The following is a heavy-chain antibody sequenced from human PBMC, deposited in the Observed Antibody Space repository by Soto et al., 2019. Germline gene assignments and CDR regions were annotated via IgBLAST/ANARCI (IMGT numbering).Heavy chain of an antibody. Sequence: GGFLRLSCAASGFTFGHFARSWVRQAPGKGLEWVAAISGTGGAAYYADSVKRRFTISRDNSRNTLFLQMDSLRVDDTAIYYCAKPEEVVRGFDFWGLGTLVTVSS. CDR2: ISGTGGAA. CDR3: AKPEEVVRGFDF. D-gene: IGHD3-10*01. CDR1: GFTFGHFA. V-gene: IGHV3-23*01. J-gene: IGHJ4*02.